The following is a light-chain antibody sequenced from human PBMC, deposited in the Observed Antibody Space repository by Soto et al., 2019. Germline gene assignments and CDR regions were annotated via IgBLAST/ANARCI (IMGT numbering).Light chain of an antibody. V-gene: IGKV3-11*01. CDR2: DAS. J-gene: IGKJ1*01. Sequence: EIVLTQSPATLSLSPGERATLSCRASQSVSSFLAWYQQKPGQAPRLLIYDASHRATGIPARFSGSGSGTDFTLTISSLEPEDFAVYYCQQHSNWPKTFGQGTKVDIK. CDR1: QSVSSF. CDR3: QQHSNWPKT.